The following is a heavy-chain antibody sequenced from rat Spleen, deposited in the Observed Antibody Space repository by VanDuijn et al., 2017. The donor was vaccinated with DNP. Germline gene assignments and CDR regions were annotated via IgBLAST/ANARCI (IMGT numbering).Heavy chain of an antibody. Sequence: EVQLVESGGGLVQPGRSLKLSCAASGFTFSDYAMAWVRQAPKKGLEWVATIHSDGSSTYYRDSVRGRFTFSRDNAESTLYLQMDSLRSEDTATYYCARQGYYSSSVPMDAWGQGTSVTVSS. CDR1: GFTFSDYA. V-gene: IGHV5-7*01. CDR3: ARQGYYSSSVPMDA. CDR2: IHSDGSST. D-gene: IGHD1-1*01. J-gene: IGHJ4*01.